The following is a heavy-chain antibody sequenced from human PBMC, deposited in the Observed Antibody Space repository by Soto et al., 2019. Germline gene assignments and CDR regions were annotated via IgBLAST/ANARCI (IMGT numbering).Heavy chain of an antibody. Sequence: GASVKVYCKASGGTFTNYAFSWVRQAPGQGLEWMGGIIPIFGTPDYAQKFQGRVTITADESTRTASMELSSLRSDDTAVYYCARERSVGYCITTTCPKPFYYYAMDVWGQGTTVTVSS. CDR2: IIPIFGTP. CDR3: ARERSVGYCITTTCPKPFYYYAMDV. CDR1: GGTFTNYA. D-gene: IGHD2-2*01. J-gene: IGHJ6*02. V-gene: IGHV1-69*13.